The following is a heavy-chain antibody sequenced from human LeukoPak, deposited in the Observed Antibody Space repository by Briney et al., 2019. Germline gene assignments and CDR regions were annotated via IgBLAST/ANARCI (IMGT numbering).Heavy chain of an antibody. J-gene: IGHJ5*02. CDR1: GGTFSSYA. V-gene: IGHV1-69*06. Sequence: ASVKVSCKASGGTFSSYAISWVRQAPGQGLEWMGGIIPIFGTANYAQKFQGRVTITADKSTSTAYMELSSLRSEDTAVYYCARGDYDILTGYYGRGHWFDPWGQGTLVTVSS. CDR2: IIPIFGTA. CDR3: ARGDYDILTGYYGRGHWFDP. D-gene: IGHD3-9*01.